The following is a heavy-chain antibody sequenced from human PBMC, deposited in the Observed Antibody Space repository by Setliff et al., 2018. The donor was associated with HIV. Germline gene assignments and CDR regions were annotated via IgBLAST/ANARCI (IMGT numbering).Heavy chain of an antibody. CDR2: IWYDGSNK. CDR1: GFTFRSYA. D-gene: IGHD4-4*01. J-gene: IGHJ3*02. Sequence: GSLRLSCAASGFTFRSYAMNWVRQAPGKGLGWVAVIWYDGSNKYYADSVKGRFTISRDNSKNMLYLQMNSLRDEDTAVYYCARPMTTVNTDAAFDIWGQGTMVTVSS. V-gene: IGHV3-33*01. CDR3: ARPMTTVNTDAAFDI.